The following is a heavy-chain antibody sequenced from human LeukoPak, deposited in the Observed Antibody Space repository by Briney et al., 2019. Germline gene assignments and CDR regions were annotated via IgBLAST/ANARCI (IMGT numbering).Heavy chain of an antibody. D-gene: IGHD3-22*01. Sequence: ASVKVSCKASGYTFTSYYMHWVRQAPGQGLEWMGIINPSGGSTSYAQKFQGRVTMTRDMSTSTVYMELSSLRSDDTAVYYCARSSTMIVVVMSYWGQGTLVTVSS. CDR1: GYTFTSYY. V-gene: IGHV1-46*01. J-gene: IGHJ4*02. CDR3: ARSSTMIVVVMSY. CDR2: INPSGGST.